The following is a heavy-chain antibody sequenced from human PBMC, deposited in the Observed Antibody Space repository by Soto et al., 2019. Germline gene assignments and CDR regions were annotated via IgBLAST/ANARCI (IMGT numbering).Heavy chain of an antibody. CDR1: GFTFSSYA. J-gene: IGHJ4*02. CDR3: ARGLAPLGSGWSGGAGY. D-gene: IGHD6-19*01. Sequence: QVQLVESGGGVVQPGRSLRLSCAASGFTFSSYAMHWVRQAPGKGLEWVAVISYDGSNKYYADSVKGRFTISRDNSKNTLYLQMNSLRAGDTAVYYCARGLAPLGSGWSGGAGYWGQGTLVTVSS. CDR2: ISYDGSNK. V-gene: IGHV3-30*14.